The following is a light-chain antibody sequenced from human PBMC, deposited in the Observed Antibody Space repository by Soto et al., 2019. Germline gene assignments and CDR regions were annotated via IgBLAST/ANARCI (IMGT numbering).Light chain of an antibody. V-gene: IGKV1-5*03. CDR2: KAS. CDR1: QTISSW. Sequence: EIQMTQSPAIVSGSGADIVTINWRASQTISSWLAWYQQKPGKAPKLLIYKASTLKSGVPSRFSGSGSGTEFTLTISSLQPDDFATYYCQHYNSYSEAFGQGTKVDIK. J-gene: IGKJ1*01. CDR3: QHYNSYSEA.